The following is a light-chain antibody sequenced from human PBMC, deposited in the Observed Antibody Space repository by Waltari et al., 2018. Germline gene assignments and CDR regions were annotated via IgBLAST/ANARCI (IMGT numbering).Light chain of an antibody. CDR1: QAFPSG. CDR2: DAS. J-gene: IGKJ3*01. Sequence: AIQLTQSPSSLSASVGDRVTITCRASQAFPSGLAWYQPKPGKAPKLLIFDASTLATGVPSRFSGSGSGTAFTLTISSLQPEDFGTYYCQQFSSYRTGFTFGPGTTVDMK. V-gene: IGKV1-13*02. CDR3: QQFSSYRTGFT.